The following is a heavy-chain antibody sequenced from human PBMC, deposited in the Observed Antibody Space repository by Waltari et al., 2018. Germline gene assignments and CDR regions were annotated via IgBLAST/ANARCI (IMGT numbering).Heavy chain of an antibody. J-gene: IGHJ3*02. CDR1: GGTFSSYA. Sequence: QVQLVQSGAEVKKPGSSVKVSCKASGGTFSSYAISWVRQAPGQGLEWMGGIIPIFGTANYAQKFQGRVTITADESTSTAYLQWSSLKASDTAMYYCARHRYSYSGSYRFAFDIWGQGTMVTVSS. V-gene: IGHV1-69*12. CDR3: ARHRYSYSGSYRFAFDI. CDR2: IIPIFGTA. D-gene: IGHD1-26*01.